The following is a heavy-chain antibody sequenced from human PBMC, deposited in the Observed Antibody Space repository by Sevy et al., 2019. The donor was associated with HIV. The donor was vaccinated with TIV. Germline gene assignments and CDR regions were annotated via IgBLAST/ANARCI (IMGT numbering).Heavy chain of an antibody. V-gene: IGHV3-23*01. Sequence: GGSLRLSCAASGFTFSSYAMSWVRQAPGKGLEWVSSISGGGGSTYYADSVKGRFTISRDKSKNTLYLQMNSLRAGDTAVYYCARSPYFDFWSGNYTRGANFDYWGQGTLVTVSS. D-gene: IGHD3-3*01. CDR2: ISGGGGST. J-gene: IGHJ4*02. CDR1: GFTFSSYA. CDR3: ARSPYFDFWSGNYTRGANFDY.